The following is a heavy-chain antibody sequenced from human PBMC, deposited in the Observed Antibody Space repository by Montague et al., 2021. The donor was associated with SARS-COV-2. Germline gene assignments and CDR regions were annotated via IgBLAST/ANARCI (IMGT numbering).Heavy chain of an antibody. J-gene: IGHJ4*02. Sequence: TLSLTCTVSGGSISSGGYYWSWIRQPPGKGLEWIGYIYYSGSTYYNPSLKSRVTISVDTSKNQFSLKLSSVTAADTAVYYCARDVGWYSSSCFDYWGQGTLVTVSS. CDR3: ARDVGWYSSSCFDY. CDR2: IYYSGST. V-gene: IGHV4-31*03. CDR1: GGSISSGGYY. D-gene: IGHD6-13*01.